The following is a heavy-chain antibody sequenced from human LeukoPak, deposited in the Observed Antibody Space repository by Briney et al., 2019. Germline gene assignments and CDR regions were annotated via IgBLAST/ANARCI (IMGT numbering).Heavy chain of an antibody. CDR1: GFTFSFYW. V-gene: IGHV3-7*01. D-gene: IGHD4-11*01. CDR3: VRGGYSNHGY. CDR2: IKQDGSEK. Sequence: AGGSLRLSCAASGFTFSFYWMNWVRQAPGKGLEWVASIKQDGSEKYYVDSVKGRFTISRDNAKNSLYLQMNSLRAEDTAMYYCVRGGYSNHGYWGQGTLVPVSS. J-gene: IGHJ4*02.